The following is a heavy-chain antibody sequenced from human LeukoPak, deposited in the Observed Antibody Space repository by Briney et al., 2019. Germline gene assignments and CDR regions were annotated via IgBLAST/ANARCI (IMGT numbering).Heavy chain of an antibody. CDR3: AARPGEVAVPYDY. J-gene: IGHJ4*02. D-gene: IGHD2-15*01. CDR1: GFTFSTYA. V-gene: IGHV3-23*01. CDR2: ICRGGDVT. Sequence: GGSXXXXCXXSGFTFSTYAMTWVRQAPGKGLEXVXLICRGGDVTYYADSVKGGFTISRDSSKNTLYLQMHSLRAEDTAVYYCAARPGEVAVPYDYWGQGTLVTVSS.